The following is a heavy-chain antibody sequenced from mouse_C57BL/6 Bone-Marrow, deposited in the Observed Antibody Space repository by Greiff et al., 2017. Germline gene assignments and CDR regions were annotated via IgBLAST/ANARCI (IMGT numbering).Heavy chain of an antibody. CDR3: ATRDKSLFGY. CDR2: VDPNRGGT. CDR1: GYTFTSSW. Sequence: VQLQQPGAELVKPGASVKLSCKASGYTFTSSWMHWVKQRPGRGLGWIGRVDPNRGGTKYNETFQNKATLTVDKPSSTDYMHLSSLTSEDAAVYYCATRDKSLFGYWGQGTTLTVSS. J-gene: IGHJ2*01. V-gene: IGHV1-72*01.